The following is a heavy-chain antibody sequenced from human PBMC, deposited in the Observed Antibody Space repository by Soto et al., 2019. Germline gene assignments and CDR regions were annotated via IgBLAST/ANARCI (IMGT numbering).Heavy chain of an antibody. CDR1: GYTFTSYG. D-gene: IGHD3-3*01. V-gene: IGHV1-18*01. Sequence: VASVKVSCKASGYTFTSYGISWVRQAPGQGLEWMGWISAYNGNTNYAQKLQGRVTMTTDTSTSTAYMELRSLRSDDTAVYYCASFGVGVLRFLEWLSGDYYYGMDVWGQGTTVTVS. CDR2: ISAYNGNT. CDR3: ASFGVGVLRFLEWLSGDYYYGMDV. J-gene: IGHJ6*02.